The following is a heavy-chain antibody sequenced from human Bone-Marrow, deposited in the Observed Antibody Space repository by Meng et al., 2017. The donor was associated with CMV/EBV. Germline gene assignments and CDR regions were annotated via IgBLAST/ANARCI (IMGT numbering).Heavy chain of an antibody. D-gene: IGHD3-22*01. Sequence: ASVKVSCKASGYTFTSYYMHWVRQAPGQGLEWMGWISAYNGNTNYAQKLQGRVTMTTDTSTSTAYMELRSLRSDDTAVYYCARDGPDSSGYSHFDYWGQGTLVTVSS. J-gene: IGHJ4*02. V-gene: IGHV1-18*04. CDR1: GYTFTSYY. CDR2: ISAYNGNT. CDR3: ARDGPDSSGYSHFDY.